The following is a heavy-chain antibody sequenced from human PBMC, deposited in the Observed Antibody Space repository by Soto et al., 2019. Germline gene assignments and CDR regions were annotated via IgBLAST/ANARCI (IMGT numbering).Heavy chain of an antibody. D-gene: IGHD6-13*01. V-gene: IGHV1-69*01. CDR1: GGKFSTFA. CDR3: ARDNPYTNSFGNWFDP. CDR2: IIPLFGEA. J-gene: IGHJ5*02. Sequence: QVQLVQSGAEVKRPGSSVKVSCKASGGKFSTFAINWVRQAPGHGLEWMGGIIPLFGEANYAQKFQGRVTITADESTSTAYMELNRLRSEDTAVYYCARDNPYTNSFGNWFDPWGQGTLVIVS.